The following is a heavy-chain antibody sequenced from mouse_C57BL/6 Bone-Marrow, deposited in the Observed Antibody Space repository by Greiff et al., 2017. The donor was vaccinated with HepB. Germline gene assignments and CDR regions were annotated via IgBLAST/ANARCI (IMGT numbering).Heavy chain of an antibody. CDR1: GYTFTSYW. Sequence: QVQLKQPGAELVKPGASVKMSCKASGYTFTSYWITWVKQRPGQGLEWIGDIYPGSGSTNYNEKFKSKATLTVDTSSSTAYMQLSSLTSEDSAVYYCAYYGSSYKDFDVWGTGTTVTVSS. V-gene: IGHV1-55*01. J-gene: IGHJ1*03. D-gene: IGHD1-1*01. CDR3: AYYGSSYKDFDV. CDR2: IYPGSGST.